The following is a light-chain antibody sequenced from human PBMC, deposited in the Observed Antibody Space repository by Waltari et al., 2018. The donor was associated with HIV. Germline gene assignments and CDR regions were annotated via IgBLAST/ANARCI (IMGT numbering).Light chain of an antibody. CDR2: DIH. CDR1: TSNIGNNF. J-gene: IGLJ2*01. CDR3: GTWDTSLNAGV. V-gene: IGLV1-51*01. Sequence: HSVLTQPPAVSAAPGQKVTISCPGTTSNIGNNFVCWYQKLPGTAPKLLIFDIHKRPSGVSDRFSASKSATSATLDITGLHTGDEAEYYCGTWDTSLNAGVFGGGTKVSVL.